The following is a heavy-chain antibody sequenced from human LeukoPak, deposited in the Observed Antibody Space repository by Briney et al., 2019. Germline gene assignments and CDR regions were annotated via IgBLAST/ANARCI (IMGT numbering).Heavy chain of an antibody. Sequence: GSSVKVSCKASGYTFTSHDMHWVRQAPGQRLEWVGCINTDNGKTKYSQEFQGRVTITTDTSASTAYMELSSLTSDDFAMYYCTLSNHWGQGTLVTVSS. CDR2: INTDNGKT. CDR1: GYTFTSHD. V-gene: IGHV1-3*03. CDR3: TLSNH. D-gene: IGHD5/OR15-5a*01. J-gene: IGHJ5*02.